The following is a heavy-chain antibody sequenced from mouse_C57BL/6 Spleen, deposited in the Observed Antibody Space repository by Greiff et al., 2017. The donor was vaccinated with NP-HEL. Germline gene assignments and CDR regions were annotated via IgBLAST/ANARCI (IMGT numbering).Heavy chain of an antibody. J-gene: IGHJ4*01. CDR3: ARNSGYDYDDGGSMDY. V-gene: IGHV2-9-1*01. Sequence: VMLVESGPGLVAPSQSLSITCTVSGFSLTSYAISWVRQPPGKGLEWLGVIWTGGGTNYNSALKSRLSISKDNSKSQVFLKMNSLQTDDTARYYCARNSGYDYDDGGSMDYWGQGTSVTVSS. CDR2: IWTGGGT. D-gene: IGHD2-4*01. CDR1: GFSLTSYA.